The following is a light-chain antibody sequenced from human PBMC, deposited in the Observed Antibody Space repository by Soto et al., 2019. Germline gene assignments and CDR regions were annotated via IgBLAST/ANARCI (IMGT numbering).Light chain of an antibody. CDR1: QSLLYSPNNKTY. CDR3: HQYSDIPFT. J-gene: IGKJ1*01. V-gene: IGKV4-1*01. Sequence: DIVMTQSPDSLAVSLGERATINCKSSQSLLYSPNNKTYLDWYQQKPGQPPKLLIYWASTRESGVPDRFSGSGSGTDFTLTISSLQAEDVAVYYCHQYSDIPFTFGQGTKGDIK. CDR2: WAS.